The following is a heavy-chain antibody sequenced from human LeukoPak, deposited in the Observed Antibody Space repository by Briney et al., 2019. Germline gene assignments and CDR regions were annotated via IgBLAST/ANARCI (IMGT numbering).Heavy chain of an antibody. CDR1: GFSFSRYW. Sequence: GGSLRLSCVASGFSFSRYWMNLVRQAPGKGLEWLANTNEDGTETYHVDSVKGRFTISRDNAKNSLYLQMNNLRVEDTAVYFCTRLGDYWGQGALVTVSS. D-gene: IGHD3-16*01. CDR3: TRLGDY. CDR2: TNEDGTET. J-gene: IGHJ4*02. V-gene: IGHV3-7*01.